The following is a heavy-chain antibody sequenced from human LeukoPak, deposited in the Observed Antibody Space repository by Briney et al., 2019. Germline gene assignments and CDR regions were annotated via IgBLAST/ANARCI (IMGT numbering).Heavy chain of an antibody. CDR1: GDSVSSNSAA. V-gene: IGHV6-1*01. CDR3: ARGRSGYDSYYFDY. J-gene: IGHJ4*02. Sequence: SQTLSLTCAISGDSVSSNSAAWNWIRQSPSRGLEWLGRTYYRSKWYNDDALSVKSRIIINPDTSKNQFSLQLTSVTPEDTAVYYCARGRSGYDSYYFDYWGQGTLVTVSS. D-gene: IGHD5-12*01. CDR2: TYYRSKWYN.